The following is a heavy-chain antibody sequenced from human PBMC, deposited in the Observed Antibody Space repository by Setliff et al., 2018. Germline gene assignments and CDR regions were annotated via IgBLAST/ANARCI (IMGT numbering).Heavy chain of an antibody. V-gene: IGHV4-61*02. Sequence: SETLSLTCAVSGGSISSGSYYWSWIRQPAGKGLEWVGRLHTSGSTNYNPSLKSRVTMSVDTSKNQFSLKLSSGTAADTAVYYCARDRTAYSYGLDVWGQGTTVTVSS. D-gene: IGHD4-4*01. CDR3: ARDRTAYSYGLDV. CDR1: GGSISSGSYY. J-gene: IGHJ6*02. CDR2: LHTSGST.